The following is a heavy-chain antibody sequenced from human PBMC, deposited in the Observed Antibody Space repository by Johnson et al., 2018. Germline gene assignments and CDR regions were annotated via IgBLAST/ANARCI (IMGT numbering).Heavy chain of an antibody. Sequence: EVQLVESGGGLVQPGGSLRLSCGASGFTFTSSWMHWVRQRPGKGLMWVSRISSNGDTRYADFVEGRFSISREDAKNSLYLQMNSLTAGDTAVYYCVREKIAFGDNGLDVWGQGTTVIVSS. D-gene: IGHD3-10*01. J-gene: IGHJ6*02. CDR2: ISSNGDT. CDR1: GFTFTSSW. V-gene: IGHV3-74*01. CDR3: VREKIAFGDNGLDV.